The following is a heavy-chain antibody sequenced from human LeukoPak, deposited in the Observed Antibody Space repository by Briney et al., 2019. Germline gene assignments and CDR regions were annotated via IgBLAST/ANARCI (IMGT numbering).Heavy chain of an antibody. D-gene: IGHD2-15*01. CDR1: GYTFTSYG. CDR2: ISAYNGNT. CDR3: ARRYRSGGSCRIFDY. Sequence: ASVKVSCKASGYTFTSYGISWVRQAPGQGLEWMGWISAYNGNTNYAQKLQGRATMTTDTSTSTAYMELRSLRSDDTAVYYCARRYRSGGSCRIFDYWGQGTLVTVSS. V-gene: IGHV1-18*01. J-gene: IGHJ4*02.